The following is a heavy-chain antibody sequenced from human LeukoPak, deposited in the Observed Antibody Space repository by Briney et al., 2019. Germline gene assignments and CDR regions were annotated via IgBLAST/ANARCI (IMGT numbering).Heavy chain of an antibody. CDR3: ARGKGGAFYFFDS. CDR2: IYNSGST. Sequence: PSETLSLTCTVSGGSINNYYWIWIRQPPGKGLEGIGNIYNSGSTNYNHSLKSRFTMSVDTSKNQFSLKMSSVTAADTAVYYCARGKGGAFYFFDSWGQGTLVTVSS. CDR1: GGSINNYY. D-gene: IGHD2-21*01. J-gene: IGHJ4*02. V-gene: IGHV4-59*01.